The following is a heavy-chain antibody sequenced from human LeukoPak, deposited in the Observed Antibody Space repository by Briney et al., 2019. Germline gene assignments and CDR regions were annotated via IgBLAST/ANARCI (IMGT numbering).Heavy chain of an antibody. CDR2: ISWNSGSI. D-gene: IGHD1-26*01. Sequence: PGGSLRLSCAASGFTFDDYAMHWVRQAPGKGLEWVSGISWNSGSIGYGDSVKGRFTISRDNAKNSLYPQMNSLRAEDTALYYCAKDIGSGEWELLRAFDIWGQGTMVTVSS. V-gene: IGHV3-9*01. CDR1: GFTFDDYA. J-gene: IGHJ3*02. CDR3: AKDIGSGEWELLRAFDI.